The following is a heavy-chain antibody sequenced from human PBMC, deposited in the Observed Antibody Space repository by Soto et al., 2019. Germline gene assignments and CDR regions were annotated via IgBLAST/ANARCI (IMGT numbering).Heavy chain of an antibody. V-gene: IGHV1-58*01. CDR2: LVVGTGNT. Sequence: SVKVSCKTSGFTFRSSAVQWVRQARGQRLEWIGWLVVGTGNTNHAQKFQQRVTISSDRSTNTVSMELSSLTSEDTAVYYCATGAYCSGGSCSDYYYYYYGMDLWGQGTTVTVSS. D-gene: IGHD2-15*01. CDR3: ATGAYCSGGSCSDYYYYYYGMDL. CDR1: GFTFRSSA. J-gene: IGHJ6*02.